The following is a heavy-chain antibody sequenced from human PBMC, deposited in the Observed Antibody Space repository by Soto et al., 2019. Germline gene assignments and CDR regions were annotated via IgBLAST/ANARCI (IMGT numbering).Heavy chain of an antibody. CDR3: APGDRADWGATQH. J-gene: IGHJ1*01. CDR1: GFAFSTYS. D-gene: IGHD7-27*01. Sequence: EVKLLESGGGLVQPGGSLRLSCAASGFAFSTYSMNWVRQAPGKGLEWVSAISGSGGSTYYADSVKGRFTISRDNSKNKECRHMVSLRGEDTAGHWCAPGDRADWGATQHWGKGTVVSVS. CDR2: ISGSGGST. V-gene: IGHV3-23*01.